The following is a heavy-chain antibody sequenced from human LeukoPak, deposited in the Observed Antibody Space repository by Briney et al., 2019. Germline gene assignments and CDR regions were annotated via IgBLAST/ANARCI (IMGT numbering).Heavy chain of an antibody. CDR2: IRYDGSNK. Sequence: GGSLRLSCAASGFTFSSYGMHWVRQAPGKGLEWVAFIRYDGSNKYYADSVKGRFTISRDNSKNTLYLQMNSLRAEDTAVYYCAKEGLRYFDWLLNYYYYGMDVWGQGTTVTVSS. J-gene: IGHJ6*02. CDR3: AKEGLRYFDWLLNYYYYGMDV. D-gene: IGHD3-9*01. CDR1: GFTFSSYG. V-gene: IGHV3-30*02.